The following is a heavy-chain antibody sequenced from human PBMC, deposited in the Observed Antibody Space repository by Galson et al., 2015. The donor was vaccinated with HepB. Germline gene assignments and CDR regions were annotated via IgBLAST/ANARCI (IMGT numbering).Heavy chain of an antibody. CDR2: IRGNGSNNAT. J-gene: IGHJ4*02. V-gene: IGHV3-73*01. CDR1: GFSFSGSA. D-gene: IGHD6-13*01. Sequence: SLRLSCAASGFSFSGSAMHWVRQASGKGLEWVACIRGNGSNNATEYSASLKVTFSISRDDTTITAYLNIRSVRTEATAVCYCITLADLSGYSSTWGQGTLVTVSS. CDR3: ITLADLSGYSST.